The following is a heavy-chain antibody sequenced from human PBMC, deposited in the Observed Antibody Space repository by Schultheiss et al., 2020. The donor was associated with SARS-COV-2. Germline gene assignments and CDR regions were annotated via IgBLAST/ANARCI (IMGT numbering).Heavy chain of an antibody. D-gene: IGHD2-21*02. CDR1: GFTFSSYA. CDR3: AKFSVVMTAISPGYYYHGIDV. CDR2: ISGRGRSP. Sequence: GSLRLSCAASGFTFSSYAMAWVRQAPGKGLEWVSGISGRGRSPYLADSGKGRFTISRDNSINTLYLQMNSLRAEDTAVYYCAKFSVVMTAISPGYYYHGIDVWGQGTTVTVSS. J-gene: IGHJ6*02. V-gene: IGHV3-23*01.